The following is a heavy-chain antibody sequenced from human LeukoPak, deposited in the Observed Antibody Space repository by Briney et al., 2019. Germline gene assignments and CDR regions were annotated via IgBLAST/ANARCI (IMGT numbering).Heavy chain of an antibody. J-gene: IGHJ4*02. D-gene: IGHD5-24*01. CDR2: INHSGST. CDR1: GGSFSGYY. CDR3: ASVEMATILYFDY. Sequence: SETLSLTCAVYGGSFSGYYWSWIRQPPGKGLEWIGEINHSGSTNYNPSLKSRVTISVDTSKNQFSLKLSSVTAADTAVYYCASVEMATILYFDYWGQGTLVTVSS. V-gene: IGHV4-34*01.